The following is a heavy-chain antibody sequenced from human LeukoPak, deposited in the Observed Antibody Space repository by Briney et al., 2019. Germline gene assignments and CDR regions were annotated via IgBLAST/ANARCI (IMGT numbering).Heavy chain of an antibody. Sequence: SETLSLTCAVSGGSISSGGYSWSWIRQPPGKGLEWIGYIYHSGSTYYNPSLKSRVTISVDTSKNQFSLKLSSVTAADTAVYYCARGEDAFDIWGQGTMVTVSS. CDR3: ARGEDAFDI. V-gene: IGHV4-30-2*01. CDR2: IYHSGST. CDR1: GGSISSGGYS. J-gene: IGHJ3*02.